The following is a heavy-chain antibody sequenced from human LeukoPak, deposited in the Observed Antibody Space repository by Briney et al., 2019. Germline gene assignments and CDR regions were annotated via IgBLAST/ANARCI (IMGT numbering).Heavy chain of an antibody. CDR3: ARGPNSNWSGLDF. CDR2: ISPTGSTT. D-gene: IGHD6-6*01. CDR1: GNYW. V-gene: IGHV3-74*01. Sequence: GGSLRLSCAASGNYWMHWARQLPGKGLVWVSRISPTGSTTSYADSVKGRFTVSRDNAKNTLYLQVNNLRAEDTAVYYCARGPNSNWSGLDFWGQGTLLTVSS. J-gene: IGHJ4*02.